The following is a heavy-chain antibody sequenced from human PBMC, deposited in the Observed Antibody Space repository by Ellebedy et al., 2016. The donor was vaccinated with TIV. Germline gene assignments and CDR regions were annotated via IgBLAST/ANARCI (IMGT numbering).Heavy chain of an antibody. CDR3: AKESDNMIAFGGVIVINNNAEYFQH. D-gene: IGHD3-16*02. CDR2: ISGSGGST. Sequence: GGSLRLXCAASGLTFSSSAMSWVRQAPGTGLEWVSGISGSGGSTYYAESVKGRFTISRDNSKNTLYLQMNSLRAEDTAVYYCAKESDNMIAFGGVIVINNNAEYFQHWGQGTLVTVSS. CDR1: GLTFSSSA. J-gene: IGHJ1*01. V-gene: IGHV3-23*01.